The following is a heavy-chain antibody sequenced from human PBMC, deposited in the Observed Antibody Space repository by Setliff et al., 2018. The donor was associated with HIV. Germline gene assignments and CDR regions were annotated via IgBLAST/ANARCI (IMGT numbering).Heavy chain of an antibody. CDR1: GLPFYNYW. V-gene: IGHV3-33*06. Sequence: PGGSLRLSCVASGLPFYNYWMTWLRRAPGRGLEWVANIWYDASKKEYADSVKGRFNILRDDSKKTVDLQMNSLRADDTAVYYCVKDVVKFWSGSGALDFWGPGTLVTVSS. CDR2: IWYDASKK. J-gene: IGHJ4*02. D-gene: IGHD3-3*01. CDR3: VKDVVKFWSGSGALDF.